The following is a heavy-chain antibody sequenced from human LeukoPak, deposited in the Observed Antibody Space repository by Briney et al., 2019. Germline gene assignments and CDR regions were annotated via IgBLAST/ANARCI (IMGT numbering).Heavy chain of an antibody. D-gene: IGHD1-14*01. CDR2: IHLNSGGI. Sequence: GASVKLSCKASGYTFTDYYMNWVRQAPGQGLEWMGWIHLNSGGIKYAQKFQGRVTMTRDTSISTAYMELSGLTSDDTAVYYCGRKSANRKTSEFDYWGQGTLVTVSS. CDR1: GYTFTDYY. J-gene: IGHJ4*02. V-gene: IGHV1-2*02. CDR3: GRKSANRKTSEFDY.